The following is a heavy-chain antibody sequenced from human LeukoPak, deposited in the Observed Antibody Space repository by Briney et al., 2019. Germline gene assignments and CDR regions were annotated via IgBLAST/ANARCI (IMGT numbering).Heavy chain of an antibody. CDR2: INPNNGAT. D-gene: IGHD3-22*01. CDR3: ARDLSGYGSYFDY. Sequence: ASVKVSCKASGYTFTGYYMHWVRQAPGQGLEWMGRINPNNGATNYAQTLQGRVAITGDTSISTAYMELSSLRSDDTAVYYCARDLSGYGSYFDYWGQGTLVTVSS. V-gene: IGHV1-2*06. J-gene: IGHJ4*02. CDR1: GYTFTGYY.